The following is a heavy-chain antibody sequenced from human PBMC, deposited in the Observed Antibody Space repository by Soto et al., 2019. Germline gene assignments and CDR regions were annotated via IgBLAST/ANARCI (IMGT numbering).Heavy chain of an antibody. CDR3: ARCIVATTNWFDP. J-gene: IGHJ5*02. V-gene: IGHV4-59*08. CDR1: GGSISSYY. D-gene: IGHD5-12*01. CDR2: IYYSGST. Sequence: SETLSLTCTVSGGSISSYYWSWIRQPPGKGLEWIGCIYYSGSTNYNPSLKSRVTISVDTSKNQFSLKLSSVTAADTAVYYCARCIVATTNWFDPWGQGTLVTVSS.